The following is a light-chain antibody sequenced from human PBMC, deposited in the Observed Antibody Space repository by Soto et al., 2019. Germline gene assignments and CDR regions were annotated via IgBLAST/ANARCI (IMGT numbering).Light chain of an antibody. CDR1: QSVISS. J-gene: IGKJ4*01. CDR2: GAS. Sequence: VVTQSPALLSVSPGERVTLSCRASQSVISSIAWYQQKLGQAPRLLIYGASTRATGIPARFSGSGSGTEFFLTISSLQSEDFAMYYCQHYNNWLGTFGGGTKVDIK. CDR3: QHYNNWLGT. V-gene: IGKV3-15*01.